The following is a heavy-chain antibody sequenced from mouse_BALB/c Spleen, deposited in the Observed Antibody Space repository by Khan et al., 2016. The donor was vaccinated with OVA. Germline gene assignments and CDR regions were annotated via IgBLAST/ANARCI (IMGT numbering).Heavy chain of an antibody. CDR1: GYSFTNYY. V-gene: IGHV1S135*01. Sequence: EVKLQESGPELMKPGASVKISCKASGYSFTNYYIHWVIQSHGKSLEWIGYIDPFSGGPTYNQKFEGKATLTVDKSSSTAYIHLSNLTSEDSAVYYCTRHGFVAWFTYWGQGTLVTVSA. J-gene: IGHJ3*01. CDR3: TRHGFVAWFTY. CDR2: IDPFSGGP. D-gene: IGHD2-2*01.